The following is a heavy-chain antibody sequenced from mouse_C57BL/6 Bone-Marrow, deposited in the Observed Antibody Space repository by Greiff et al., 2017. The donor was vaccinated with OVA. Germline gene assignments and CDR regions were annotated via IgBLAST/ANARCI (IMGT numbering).Heavy chain of an antibody. CDR2: INPSTGGT. V-gene: IGHV1-42*01. CDR3: ARAYYYYAMDY. D-gene: IGHD1-1*01. Sequence: EVQGVESGPELVKPGASVKISCKASGYSFTGYYMNWVKQSPEKSLEWIGEINPSTGGTTYNQKFKAKATLTVDKSSSTAYMQLKSLTSEDSAVYYCARAYYYYAMDYWGQGTSVTVAS. J-gene: IGHJ4*01. CDR1: GYSFTGYY.